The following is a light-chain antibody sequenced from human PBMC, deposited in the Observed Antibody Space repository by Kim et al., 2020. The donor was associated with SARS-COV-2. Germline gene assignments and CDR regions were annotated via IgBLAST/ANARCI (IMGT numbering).Light chain of an antibody. V-gene: IGKV1D-8*02. CDR3: QQYFDFPYT. Sequence: SPTPGDKVTITCRLTQNIARYLTWFQQRPGKAPQLLIYAAYTLHTGAPSRFSGSVSRTDFTLTINPLQSEDSATYFCQQYFDFPYTFGQGTKLEI. J-gene: IGKJ2*01. CDR1: QNIARY. CDR2: AAY.